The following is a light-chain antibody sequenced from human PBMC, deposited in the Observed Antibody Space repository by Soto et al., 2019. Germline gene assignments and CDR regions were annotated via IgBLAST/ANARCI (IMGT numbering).Light chain of an antibody. J-gene: IGLJ1*01. CDR3: CSYARSSTDDV. Sequence: QSALTQPASVSGSPGQSITISCTGTSSDVGSYNLVSWYQQHPGKAPKLMIYEGSKRPSGVSNRFSGSKSGNTASLTISGLQAEDEADYYCCSYARSSTDDVFGTGTKLTVL. CDR1: SSDVGSYNL. CDR2: EGS. V-gene: IGLV2-23*01.